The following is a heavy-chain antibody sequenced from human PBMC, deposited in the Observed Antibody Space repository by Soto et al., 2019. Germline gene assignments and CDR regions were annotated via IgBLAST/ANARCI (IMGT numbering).Heavy chain of an antibody. CDR2: FYDSGST. D-gene: IGHD5-12*01. Sequence: XTLSLPCTVSGGSVSSGSFYWSWSRRPRGKGMEWIGYFYDSGSTNYNTSLRSRVTMSVETSKNQFSLKLSSVNAADTAVYYCAASAPPATNYYYAMDVWGQGTTVTVSS. CDR1: GGSVSSGSFY. CDR3: AASAPPATNYYYAMDV. V-gene: IGHV4-61*01. J-gene: IGHJ6*02.